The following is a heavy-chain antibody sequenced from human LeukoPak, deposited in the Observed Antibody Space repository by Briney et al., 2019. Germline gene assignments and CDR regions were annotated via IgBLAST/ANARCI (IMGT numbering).Heavy chain of an antibody. CDR1: GGSISSGGYY. CDR2: IYYSGSP. D-gene: IGHD3-22*01. Sequence: PSETLSLTCTVSGGSISSGGYYWSWIRQPPGRGLDWIGYIYYSGSPYYNPSLKSRVTMSVDTSKNQFSLKLSSMTAADTAVYFCARHRGGYYWGLFDSWGQGSLVTVSS. CDR3: ARHRGGYYWGLFDS. V-gene: IGHV4-61*08. J-gene: IGHJ4*02.